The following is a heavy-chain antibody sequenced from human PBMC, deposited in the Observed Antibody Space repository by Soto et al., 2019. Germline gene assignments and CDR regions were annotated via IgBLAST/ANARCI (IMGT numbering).Heavy chain of an antibody. D-gene: IGHD4-17*01. Sequence: QVQLRESGPGLVRPSETLSLTCTVSGGSITGYYWSWIRQPPGKGLEWIGYIYDSGTTTYNAALKSRVTISADTSKNQFSLNLRSVTAAGTAVYYCARRNYGEEGYFFDFWGQGLLVTVSS. J-gene: IGHJ4*02. CDR2: IYDSGTT. CDR3: ARRNYGEEGYFFDF. CDR1: GGSITGYY. V-gene: IGHV4-59*08.